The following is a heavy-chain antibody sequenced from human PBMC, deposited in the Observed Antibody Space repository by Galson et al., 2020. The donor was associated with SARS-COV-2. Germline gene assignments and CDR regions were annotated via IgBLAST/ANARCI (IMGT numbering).Heavy chain of an antibody. J-gene: IGHJ6*02. D-gene: IGHD1-7*01. Sequence: GESLKISCKASGYNFITYWIAWVRQMPGKGLELMGIIYPCDSDTRYSPSLQGQVTISVDKSISTAYLQWNSLKASDTAMYYCARRGHGTTYYGMDVWGQGTTVTVSS. V-gene: IGHV5-51*01. CDR3: ARRGHGTTYYGMDV. CDR2: IYPCDSDT. CDR1: GYNFITYW.